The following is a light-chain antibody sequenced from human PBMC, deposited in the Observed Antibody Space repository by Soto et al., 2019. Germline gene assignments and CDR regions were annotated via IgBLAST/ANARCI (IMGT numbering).Light chain of an antibody. V-gene: IGKV3-20*01. CDR3: QQYGRSPTFT. J-gene: IGKJ2*01. CDR1: QSVSSDY. CDR2: GAS. Sequence: EIVLTQSPGTLSLSPGDRATLSCRPSQSVSSDYLAWYQQKPGQAPRLLIYGASRGAAGIPDRFSGSGSGTDFTLTTSRLEPEDFAVYFCQQYGRSPTFTFGRGTKLEVK.